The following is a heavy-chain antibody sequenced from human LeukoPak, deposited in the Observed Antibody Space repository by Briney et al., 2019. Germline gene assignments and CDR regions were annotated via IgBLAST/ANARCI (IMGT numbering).Heavy chain of an antibody. J-gene: IGHJ4*02. D-gene: IGHD1-26*01. Sequence: SETLSLTCAVYGGSFSGYYWSWIRQPPGKGLEWIGEINHSGSTNCNPSLKSRVTISVDTSKNQFSLKLSSVTAADTAVYYCARVAATWEFDYWGQGTLVTVSS. CDR3: ARVAATWEFDY. V-gene: IGHV4-34*01. CDR2: INHSGST. CDR1: GGSFSGYY.